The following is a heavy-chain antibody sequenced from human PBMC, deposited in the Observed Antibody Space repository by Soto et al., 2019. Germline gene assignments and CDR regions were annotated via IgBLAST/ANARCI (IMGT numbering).Heavy chain of an antibody. Sequence: EVQLVESGGGLVQPGRSLRLSCAASGFTFDDYAMHWVRQAPGKGLEWVSGISWNSGSIGYADSVKGRFTISRDNAKNSLYLQMNSLRAEDTALYYCAKDSYGDYGAGWFDPWGQGTLVTVSS. CDR1: GFTFDDYA. V-gene: IGHV3-9*01. CDR2: ISWNSGSI. J-gene: IGHJ5*02. D-gene: IGHD4-17*01. CDR3: AKDSYGDYGAGWFDP.